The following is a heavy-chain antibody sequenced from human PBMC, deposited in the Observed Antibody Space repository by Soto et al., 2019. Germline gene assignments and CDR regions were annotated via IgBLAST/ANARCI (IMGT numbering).Heavy chain of an antibody. D-gene: IGHD3-10*01. CDR2: IYYSGST. V-gene: IGHV4-31*03. J-gene: IGHJ4*02. Sequence: QVQLQESGPGLVKPSQTLSLTCTVSGGSISSGGYYWSWIRQHPGKGLEWIGYIYYSGSTYYNPSVKSRVTRAVDTSKNQFSLKLSSVAAADTAVYYCARGGGPMVRGVEVFDYWGQGTLVTVSS. CDR1: GGSISSGGYY. CDR3: ARGGGPMVRGVEVFDY.